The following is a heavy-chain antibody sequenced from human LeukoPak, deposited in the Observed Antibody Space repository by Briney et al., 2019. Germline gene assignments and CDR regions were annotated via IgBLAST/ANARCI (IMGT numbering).Heavy chain of an antibody. CDR3: ARAGEVLLWFGESPSDY. J-gene: IGHJ4*02. V-gene: IGHV1-2*02. D-gene: IGHD3-10*01. Sequence: ASVKVSCKASGYTFTGSYMHWVRQAPGQGLEWMGWINPNSGGTNYAQKFQGRVTMTRDTSISTAYMELSRLRSDDTAVYYCARAGEVLLWFGESPSDYWGQGTLVTVSS. CDR2: INPNSGGT. CDR1: GYTFTGSY.